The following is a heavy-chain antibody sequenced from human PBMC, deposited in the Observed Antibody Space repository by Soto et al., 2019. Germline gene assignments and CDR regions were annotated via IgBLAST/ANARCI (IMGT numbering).Heavy chain of an antibody. V-gene: IGHV3-30-3*01. CDR3: AREAEALDH. Sequence: ESGGDVVQPGGSLRLSCAASAFTFRNYAMHWVRQAPGKGLEWVALISYDGSNKYYADSVKGRLTISRDNSKNTVYLQMNSLRAEDTAIYYCAREAEALDHWGQGALVTVSS. CDR2: ISYDGSNK. CDR1: AFTFRNYA. J-gene: IGHJ4*02. D-gene: IGHD6-13*01.